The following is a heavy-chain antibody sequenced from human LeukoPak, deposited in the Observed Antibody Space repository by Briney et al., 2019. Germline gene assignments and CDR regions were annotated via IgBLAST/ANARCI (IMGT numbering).Heavy chain of an antibody. CDR2: ISPHSGNT. CDR3: ARDSVGVSSGYYRENTFDI. J-gene: IGHJ3*02. CDR1: GYTFSNYG. Sequence: GASVKVSCKACGYTFSNYGISWVRQAPGPGLEWMGWISPHSGNTNYAQNLRGRVTMTTDTSTSTAYMELRSLTSDDTATYYCARDSVGVSSGYYRENTFDIWGQGTMVTVSS. V-gene: IGHV1-18*01. D-gene: IGHD6-19*01.